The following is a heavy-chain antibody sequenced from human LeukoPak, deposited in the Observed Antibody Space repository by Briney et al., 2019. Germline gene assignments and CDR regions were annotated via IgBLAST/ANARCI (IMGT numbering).Heavy chain of an antibody. Sequence: KPSETLSLTCTVSGGFISSYYWSWIRQPPGKGLEWIGYIYYSGSATYNPSLKSRVTLSVDTSKKQLSLKLSSVTAADTAVYYCARHQDVGAIAFDYWGQGTLVTVSS. CDR2: IYYSGSA. CDR3: ARHQDVGAIAFDY. CDR1: GGFISSYY. J-gene: IGHJ4*02. D-gene: IGHD1-26*01. V-gene: IGHV4-59*08.